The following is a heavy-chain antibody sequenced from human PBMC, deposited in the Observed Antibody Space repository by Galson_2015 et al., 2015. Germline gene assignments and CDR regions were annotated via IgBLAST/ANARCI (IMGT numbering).Heavy chain of an antibody. CDR2: ISWNSGNI. Sequence: SLRLSCAASGFTFDDYAMHWVRQVPGKGLEWVSGISWNSGNIGYADSVKGRFTISRDNARNSLYLQMNSLRVEDTAFYYCAKDLEYGSGSRGSDFWGQGSLVTVSS. D-gene: IGHD3-10*01. V-gene: IGHV3-9*01. J-gene: IGHJ4*02. CDR1: GFTFDDYA. CDR3: AKDLEYGSGSRGSDF.